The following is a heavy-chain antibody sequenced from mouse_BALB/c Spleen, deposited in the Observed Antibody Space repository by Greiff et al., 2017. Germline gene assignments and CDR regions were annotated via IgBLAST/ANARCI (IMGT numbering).Heavy chain of an antibody. Sequence: EVHLVESGGGLVKPGGSLKLSCAASGFTFSSYAMSWVRQTPEKRLEWVASISSGGSTYYPDSVKGRFTISRDNARNILYLQMSSLRSEDTAMYYCARSGTGSGFAMDYWGQGTSVTVSS. CDR2: ISSGGST. D-gene: IGHD1-1*01. J-gene: IGHJ4*01. V-gene: IGHV5-6-5*01. CDR3: ARSGTGSGFAMDY. CDR1: GFTFSSYA.